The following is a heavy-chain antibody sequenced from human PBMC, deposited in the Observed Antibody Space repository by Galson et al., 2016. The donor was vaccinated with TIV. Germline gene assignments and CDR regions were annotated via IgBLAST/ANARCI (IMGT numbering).Heavy chain of an antibody. CDR3: GKDCAQGVVTRQGFVGC. J-gene: IGHJ4*02. CDR1: GFTFTSHA. Sequence: SLRLSCAASGFTFTSHAMSWVRQAPGMGLEWVAFISVSGLSTYYADSVKGRFTVSRDNSKNTLYLQMNNLRAEDTAVYFCGKDCAQGVVTRQGFVGCWGQGTLVTVSS. D-gene: IGHD2-15*01. V-gene: IGHV3-23*01. CDR2: ISVSGLST.